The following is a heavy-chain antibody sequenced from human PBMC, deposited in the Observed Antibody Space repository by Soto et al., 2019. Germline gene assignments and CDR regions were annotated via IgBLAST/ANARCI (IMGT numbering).Heavy chain of an antibody. CDR2: ISGSGGST. Sequence: PGGSLRLSCAASGFTFSSYAMIWVRQAPGKGLEWVSAISGSGGSTYYADSVKGRFTISRDNSKNTLYLQMNSLRAEDTAVYYCAKDPHRHPRLAYYYDYWGQGTLVTVSS. CDR1: GFTFSSYA. J-gene: IGHJ4*02. CDR3: AKDPHRHPRLAYYYDY. V-gene: IGHV3-23*01.